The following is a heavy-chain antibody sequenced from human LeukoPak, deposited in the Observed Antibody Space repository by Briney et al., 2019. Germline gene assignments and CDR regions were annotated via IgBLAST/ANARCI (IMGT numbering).Heavy chain of an antibody. CDR3: TRRYNYDSSGYYYVRDAFDI. CDR1: GFTFGDYV. J-gene: IGHJ3*02. D-gene: IGHD3-22*01. Sequence: PGGSLRLSCTASGFTFGDYVMSWVRPAPGKGLEWVGFIRSKAYGGTTKNAASVKGRFTISRDDSRSIAYLQMNSLKTEDTAVYYCTRRYNYDSSGYYYVRDAFDIWGQGTMVTVSS. V-gene: IGHV3-49*04. CDR2: IRSKAYGGTT.